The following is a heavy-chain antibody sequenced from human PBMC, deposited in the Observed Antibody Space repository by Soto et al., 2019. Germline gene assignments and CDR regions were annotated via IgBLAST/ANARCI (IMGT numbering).Heavy chain of an antibody. J-gene: IGHJ4*02. CDR2: INSDGSST. CDR1: GFTFSSYW. CDR3: VRTSLVVAAATREDS. Sequence: EVQLVESGGGLVQPGGSLRLSCAASGFTFSSYWMHWVRQAPGKGLVWVSRINSDGSSTSYADSVTGRCTISRDQAKNTLYLKMNSLRAEDTAVYYCVRTSLVVAAATREDSWGQGTLVTVSS. D-gene: IGHD2-15*01. V-gene: IGHV3-74*01.